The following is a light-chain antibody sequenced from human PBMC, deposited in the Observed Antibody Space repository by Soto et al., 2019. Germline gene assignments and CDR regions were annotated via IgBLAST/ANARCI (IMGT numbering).Light chain of an antibody. V-gene: IGLV3-25*03. J-gene: IGLJ1*01. CDR2: KDT. Sequence: VLVIYKDTERPSGIPERFSGSTSGTTVTLTISGVQAEDEADYFCQSTDSFSGTSVFGAGTKVTVL. CDR3: QSTDSFSGTSV.